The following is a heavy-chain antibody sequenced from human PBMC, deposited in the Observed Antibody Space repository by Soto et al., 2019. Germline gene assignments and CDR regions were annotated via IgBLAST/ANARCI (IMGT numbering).Heavy chain of an antibody. J-gene: IGHJ4*02. CDR2: ISAYNGNT. V-gene: IGHV1-18*01. Sequence: GASVKVSCKASGYTFTSYGISWVRQAPGQGLEWMGWISAYNGNTNYAQKLQGRVTMTTDTSTSTAYMELRSLRSDDTAVYYCARHREDYDILTGYYDYWGQGTLVTVSS. D-gene: IGHD3-9*01. CDR3: ARHREDYDILTGYYDY. CDR1: GYTFTSYG.